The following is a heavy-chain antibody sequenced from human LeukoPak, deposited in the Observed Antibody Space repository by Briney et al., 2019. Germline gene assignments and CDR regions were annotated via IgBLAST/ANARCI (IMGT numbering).Heavy chain of an antibody. CDR2: ISYDGSNK. J-gene: IGHJ4*02. Sequence: PGGSLRLSCAASGFTFSSYAMHWVRQAPGKGLEWVAVISYDGSNKYYADSVKGRFTISRDNSKNTLYLQMNSLRAEDTAVYYCAREGRQGDGYNLNYWGQGTLVTVSS. CDR3: AREGRQGDGYNLNY. D-gene: IGHD5-12*01. V-gene: IGHV3-30-3*01. CDR1: GFTFSSYA.